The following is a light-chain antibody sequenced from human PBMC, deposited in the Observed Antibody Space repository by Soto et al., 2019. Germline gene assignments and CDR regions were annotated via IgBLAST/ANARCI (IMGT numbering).Light chain of an antibody. Sequence: LTQPASVSGSPGQSTTISCTGISSDVGSYNHVSWYQQHPGKAPKLMIYEGSERPSGVSNRFSASKSGNTASLTISGLQAEDEADYYCCSYARSTLYAFATGTKVTVL. V-gene: IGLV2-23*01. CDR2: EGS. CDR3: CSYARSTLYA. J-gene: IGLJ1*01. CDR1: SSDVGSYNH.